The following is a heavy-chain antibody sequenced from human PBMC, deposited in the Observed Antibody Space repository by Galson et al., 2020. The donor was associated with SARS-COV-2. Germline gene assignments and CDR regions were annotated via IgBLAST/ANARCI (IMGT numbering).Heavy chain of an antibody. V-gene: IGHV3-74*01. CDR2: INVDGSSI. J-gene: IGHJ4*02. CDR3: ASSDYYVSGSYSPDY. CDR1: GFRFSTHW. D-gene: IGHD3-10*01. Sequence: GESLKISCVGSGFRFSTHWMHWVRQAPGKGLVWLSRINVDGSSIIYADSVKGRFTISRDNAKNTLYLQLNRLRAEDTAVYYCASSDYYVSGSYSPDYWGRGTLVTVSS.